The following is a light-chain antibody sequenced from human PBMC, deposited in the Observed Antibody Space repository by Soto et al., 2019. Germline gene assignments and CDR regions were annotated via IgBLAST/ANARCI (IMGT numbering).Light chain of an antibody. CDR3: QQRSNGA. J-gene: IGKJ1*01. Sequence: EIVLTQSPATLSLSPGERATLSCRASQSVSSYLAWYQQKPGQAPRLLIYDASNRATGIPARFSGSGSGTDFTLTISSLEPEDFAVYYCQQRSNGAFGQGTKVEI. CDR1: QSVSSY. V-gene: IGKV3-11*01. CDR2: DAS.